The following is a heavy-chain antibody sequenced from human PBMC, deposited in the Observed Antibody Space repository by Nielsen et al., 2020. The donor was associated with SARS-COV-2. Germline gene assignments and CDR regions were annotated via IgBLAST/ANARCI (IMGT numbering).Heavy chain of an antibody. V-gene: IGHV1-18*01. CDR1: GYTFTSYG. Sequence: ASVKVSCKASGYTFTSYGISWVRQAPGQGLEWMGWISGYNGITNYAQTLQGRVTLTTDTSTSTAYMELRSLRSDDTAVYYCAGSGYNWNGGDYWGQGTLVTVSS. CDR3: AGSGYNWNGGDY. D-gene: IGHD1-20*01. CDR2: ISGYNGIT. J-gene: IGHJ4*02.